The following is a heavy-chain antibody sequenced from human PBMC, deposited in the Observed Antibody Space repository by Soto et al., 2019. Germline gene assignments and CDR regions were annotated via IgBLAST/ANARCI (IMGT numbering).Heavy chain of an antibody. J-gene: IGHJ6*02. CDR3: AREGYSSGWYDYYYYGMDV. CDR2: INSDGSST. D-gene: IGHD6-19*01. CDR1: GFTFSSYW. Sequence: PGGSLRLSCAASGFTFSSYWMHWVRQAPGKGLVWVSRINSDGSSTSYADSVKGRFTISRDNAKNTLYLQMNSLRAEDTAVYYCAREGYSSGWYDYYYYGMDVWGQGTTVTVYS. V-gene: IGHV3-74*01.